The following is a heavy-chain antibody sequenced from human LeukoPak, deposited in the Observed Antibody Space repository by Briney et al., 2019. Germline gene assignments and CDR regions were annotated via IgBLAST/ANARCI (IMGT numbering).Heavy chain of an antibody. D-gene: IGHD3-3*02. V-gene: IGHV3-53*01. Sequence: PGGSLRLSCAASGFTVRYNSMTWVRQAPGKGLEWVSTIYADGTTYYADSMKGRFTISRDNSKNTLDLQMNSLRAEDTAVYYCARARLASGTDYWGQGTLVTVSS. CDR1: GFTVRYNS. J-gene: IGHJ4*02. CDR2: IYADGTT. CDR3: ARARLASGTDY.